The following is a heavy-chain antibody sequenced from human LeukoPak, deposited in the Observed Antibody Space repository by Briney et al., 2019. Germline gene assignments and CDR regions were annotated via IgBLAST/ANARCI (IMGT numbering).Heavy chain of an antibody. CDR2: IDPSDSYT. CDR3: ARRCSSSSCPFEY. Sequence: GESLKTSCKGSGYSFTSYWISWVRQMPGKGLEWMGRIDPSDSYTNYSPSFQGHVTISADKSISTAYLQWSSLKASDTAMYYCARRCSSSSCPFEYWGQGTLVTVSS. V-gene: IGHV5-10-1*01. J-gene: IGHJ4*02. CDR1: GYSFTSYW. D-gene: IGHD2-2*01.